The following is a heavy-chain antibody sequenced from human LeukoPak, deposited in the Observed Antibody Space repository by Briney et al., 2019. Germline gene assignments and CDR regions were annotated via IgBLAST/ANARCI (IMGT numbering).Heavy chain of an antibody. CDR1: GCSFSTYV. D-gene: IGHD3-10*02. V-gene: IGHV3-64D*06. CDR2: ISSNGDNT. J-gene: IGHJ4*02. Sequence: VGNLRLSCSVSGCSFSTYVMHWVRQAPGKGLAYVSAISSNGDNTYHADSVKGRFTISRDNSKNTLYLQMNSLRAEDTALYYCAKDQGVMFEYYSDYWGQGTLVTVSS. CDR3: AKDQGVMFEYYSDY.